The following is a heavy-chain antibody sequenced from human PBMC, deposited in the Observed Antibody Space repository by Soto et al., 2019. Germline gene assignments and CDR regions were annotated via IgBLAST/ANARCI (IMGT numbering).Heavy chain of an antibody. J-gene: IGHJ4*02. CDR2: ISWSCGNM. V-gene: IGHV3-9*01. CDR3: AKERYSSGRGDLDY. CDR1: GFAFDEFA. Sequence: GGSLRLPGATSGFAFDEFAVHWVRQAPGQGLGRVSGISWSCGNMNYGDSVKGRFPISRDNAKKSLYLQMNSLRAEDTAISYCAKERYSSGRGDLDYWGQGTLVTVSS. D-gene: IGHD2-15*01.